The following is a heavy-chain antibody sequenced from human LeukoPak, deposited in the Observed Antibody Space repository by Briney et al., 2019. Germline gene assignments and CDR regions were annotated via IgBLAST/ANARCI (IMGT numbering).Heavy chain of an antibody. CDR1: GITFSSYG. J-gene: IGHJ4*02. Sequence: GGSLRLSCAASGITFSSYGMHWVRQAPGKGLEWVAVISFDGSNKYYADSVKGRFTISRDNSKNTLYLQMSSLRAEDTAVYYCARRETGTTPCDYWGQGTLVTVSS. V-gene: IGHV3-30*03. CDR3: ARRETGTTPCDY. CDR2: ISFDGSNK. D-gene: IGHD1-1*01.